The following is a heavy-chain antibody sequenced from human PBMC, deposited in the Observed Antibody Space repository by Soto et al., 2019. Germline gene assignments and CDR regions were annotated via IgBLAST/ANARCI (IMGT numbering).Heavy chain of an antibody. J-gene: IGHJ6*01. V-gene: IGHV3-33*01. CDR1: VFSFINFG. Sequence: WLSXRLSGSASVFSFINFGRHWVRQAPGKGLEWVAVIWYDGSNEYYADSVKGRFTISKYNSKSTLYLQMNSLRAEDTAVYYCPTDDIKGIEASQYGMDVCGQRPTVTVSS. CDR2: IWYDGSNE. CDR3: PTDDIKGIEASQYGMDV. D-gene: IGHD6-25*01.